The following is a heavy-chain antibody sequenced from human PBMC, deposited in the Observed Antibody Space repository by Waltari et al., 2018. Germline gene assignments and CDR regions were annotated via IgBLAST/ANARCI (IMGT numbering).Heavy chain of an antibody. CDR3: TRPFYSGTYYSDY. J-gene: IGHJ4*02. CDR2: SRNQANGYTT. Sequence: EVQLVESGGGLVQPGGSLRLSCAASGFTFSDHYVDWVRQAPGKGLEWVGRSRNQANGYTTEYAASVKGRFTISRDDSKNSLYLQMNSLKTEDTAVYYCTRPFYSGTYYSDYWGQGTLVTVSS. V-gene: IGHV3-72*01. D-gene: IGHD1-26*01. CDR1: GFTFSDHY.